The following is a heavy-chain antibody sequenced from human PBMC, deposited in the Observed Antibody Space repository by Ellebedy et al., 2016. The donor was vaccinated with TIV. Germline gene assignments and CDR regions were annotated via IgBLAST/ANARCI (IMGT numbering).Heavy chain of an antibody. CDR1: GGSLSTYY. CDR3: ARDTMTVWGEGWYYGMDA. D-gene: IGHD3-22*01. Sequence: SETLSLXXAVSGGSLSTYYWSWVRQPPGKGLEWIGSVFYSGSTNCNPSLKSRVTMSVNTSKNQFSLRLSSVTAADTAVYYCARDTMTVWGEGWYYGMDAWGQGTTVTVSS. CDR2: VFYSGST. J-gene: IGHJ6*02. V-gene: IGHV4-59*01.